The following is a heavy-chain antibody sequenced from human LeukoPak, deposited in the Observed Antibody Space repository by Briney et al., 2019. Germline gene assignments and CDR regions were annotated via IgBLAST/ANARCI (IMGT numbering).Heavy chain of an antibody. CDR2: VSSDGSIK. Sequence: HPGGSLRLSCAASGLTFSSYGIHWVRQAPGKGLEWVAVVSSDGSIKYYADSAKGRFTISRDTSKNTVYLQMNSLGAEDTAFYYCARGYSSSWLGYFDYWGQGTLVTVSS. CDR1: GLTFSSYG. CDR3: ARGYSSSWLGYFDY. J-gene: IGHJ4*02. V-gene: IGHV3-30*03. D-gene: IGHD6-13*01.